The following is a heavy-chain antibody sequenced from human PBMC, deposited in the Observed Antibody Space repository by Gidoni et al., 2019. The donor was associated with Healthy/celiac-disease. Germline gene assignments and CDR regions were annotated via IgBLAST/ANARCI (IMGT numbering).Heavy chain of an antibody. Sequence: EVQLVESGGGLVKPGGSLRLSCAASGFTFSSYSMNWVRQAPGKGLEWVSSISSSSSYIYYADSVKGRFTISRDNAKNSLYLQMNSLRAEDTAVYYCARDTSPLWTENWFDPWGQGTLVTVSS. CDR3: ARDTSPLWTENWFDP. J-gene: IGHJ5*02. CDR2: ISSSSSYI. CDR1: GFTFSSYS. V-gene: IGHV3-21*01. D-gene: IGHD1-1*01.